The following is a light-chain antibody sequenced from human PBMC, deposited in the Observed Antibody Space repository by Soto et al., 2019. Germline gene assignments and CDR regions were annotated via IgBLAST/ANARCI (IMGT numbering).Light chain of an antibody. V-gene: IGKV3-15*01. CDR3: QQYDTWPIT. CDR2: AAS. CDR1: QSVNNN. Sequence: EKVMTQSPSTLSGSPGERATLSCGASQSVNNNLAWYQQKPGQAPRLLIYAASSRATDIPGRFSGSGYGTEFNLSINSLQSEDFAVYYCQQYDTWPITFGQGTRLEIK. J-gene: IGKJ5*01.